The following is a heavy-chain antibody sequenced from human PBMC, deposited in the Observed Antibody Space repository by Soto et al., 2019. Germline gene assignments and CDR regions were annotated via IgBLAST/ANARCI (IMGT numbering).Heavy chain of an antibody. Sequence: GGSLRLSCAASGFTFSSYAMSWVRQAPGKGLEWVSAISGSGGSTYYSDSVKGRFTIARDNSKNTLYLQMNSLTAEDTAVYYCAKDRDIVVVPAAIAFDIWGQGTMVTVSS. CDR1: GFTFSSYA. V-gene: IGHV3-23*01. CDR2: ISGSGGST. CDR3: AKDRDIVVVPAAIAFDI. J-gene: IGHJ3*02. D-gene: IGHD2-2*02.